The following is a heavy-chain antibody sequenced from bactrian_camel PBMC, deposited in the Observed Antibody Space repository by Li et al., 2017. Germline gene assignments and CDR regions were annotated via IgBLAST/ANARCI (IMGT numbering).Heavy chain of an antibody. CDR2: IGTCGGST. CDR3: AVDTVGDIATIRIDHY. V-gene: IGHV3-3*01. J-gene: IGHJ4*01. D-gene: IGHD4*01. Sequence: QVQLVESGGGSVQAGGSLRLSCAASGYTYRTYCIGWFRQAPGKEREAVATIGTCGGSTYYADSVKGRFTIFQDNTKKTLFLQMNSLKPEDTAMYYCAVDTVGDIATIRIDHYWGQGTQVTVS. CDR1: GYTYRTYC.